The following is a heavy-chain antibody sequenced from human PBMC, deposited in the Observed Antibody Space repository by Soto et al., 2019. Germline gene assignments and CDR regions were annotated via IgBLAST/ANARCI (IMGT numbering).Heavy chain of an antibody. Sequence: PSETLSLTCAVYGGSFSGYYWSWIRQPPGKGLEWIGEINHSGSTNYNPSLKSRVTISVDTSKNQFSLKLSSVTAADTAVYYCARGRYRAEYSSSWNRYNWFDPWGQGTLVTVS. CDR3: ARGRYRAEYSSSWNRYNWFDP. D-gene: IGHD6-13*01. CDR2: INHSGST. CDR1: GGSFSGYY. V-gene: IGHV4-34*01. J-gene: IGHJ5*02.